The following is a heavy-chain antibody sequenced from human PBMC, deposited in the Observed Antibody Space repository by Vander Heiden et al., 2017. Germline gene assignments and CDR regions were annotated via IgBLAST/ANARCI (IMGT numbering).Heavy chain of an antibody. CDR1: GCTVSSHW. D-gene: IGHD5-18*01. V-gene: IGHV3-7*02. CDR3: AGGYSYGYY. CDR2: IKQDGSEK. J-gene: IGHJ4*02. Sequence: EVQRVESGGGLVEPGGSLRRSCAAYGCTVSSHWMSWVRQAPGRGLEWVANIKQDGSEKYYVDSVKVRFTISRDNAKNSLYLQMNSLRAEDTAVYYCAGGYSYGYYWGQGTLVTVSS.